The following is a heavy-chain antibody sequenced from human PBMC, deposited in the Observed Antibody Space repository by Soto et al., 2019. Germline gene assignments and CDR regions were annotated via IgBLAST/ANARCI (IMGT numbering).Heavy chain of an antibody. J-gene: IGHJ4*02. V-gene: IGHV1-18*01. D-gene: IGHD6-19*01. CDR1: GYTFTSYG. CDR2: ISVYNGNT. CDR3: ARDRPAIAVAGLFDY. Sequence: QVQLVQSGAEVKKPGASVKVSCTASGYTFTSYGISWVRQAPGQGLEWMGWISVYNGNTKYAQKIQGRVTMTTDTSTSTAYMELGSLRSDDTAVYYCARDRPAIAVAGLFDYWGQGTLVTVSS.